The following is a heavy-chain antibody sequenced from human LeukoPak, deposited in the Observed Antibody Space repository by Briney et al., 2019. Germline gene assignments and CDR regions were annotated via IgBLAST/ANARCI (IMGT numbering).Heavy chain of an antibody. V-gene: IGHV3-66*01. D-gene: IGHD5-24*01. CDR2: IYNGDKT. J-gene: IGHJ4*02. CDR3: TMATRWLSFDF. Sequence: PGGSLGLSCAASGFTVSSNYMGWVRQAPGRGLEWVSVIYNGDKTSYTDSVKGRFSISRDNSKSTLYLQMNSLRGDDTAVYYCTMATRWLSFDFWGQGTLVTASS. CDR1: GFTVSSNY.